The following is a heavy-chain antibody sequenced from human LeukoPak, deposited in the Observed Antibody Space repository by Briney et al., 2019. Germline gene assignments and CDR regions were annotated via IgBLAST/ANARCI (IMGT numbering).Heavy chain of an antibody. CDR2: IRYDGSNK. J-gene: IGHJ4*02. Sequence: GGSPRLSCAASGFTFSSYGMHWVRQAPGKGLEWVAFIRYDGSNKYYADSVKGRFTISRDNSKNTLYLQMNSLRAEDTAVYYCAKPMYSSGPFVDYWGQGTLVTVSS. CDR3: AKPMYSSGPFVDY. V-gene: IGHV3-30*02. D-gene: IGHD6-19*01. CDR1: GFTFSSYG.